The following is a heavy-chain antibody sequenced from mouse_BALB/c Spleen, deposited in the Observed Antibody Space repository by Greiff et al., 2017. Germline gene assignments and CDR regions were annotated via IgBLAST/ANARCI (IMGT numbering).Heavy chain of an antibody. CDR1: GFNIKDYY. V-gene: IGHV14-4*02. CDR3: NAWGFAY. J-gene: IGHJ3*01. CDR2: IDPENGDT. Sequence: EVQLQQSGAELVRSGASVKLSCTASGFNIKDYYMHWVKQSPEQGLEWIGWIDPENGDTEYAPKFQGKATMTADTSSNTAYLQLSSLTSEDTAVYYCNAWGFAYWGQGTLVTVSA.